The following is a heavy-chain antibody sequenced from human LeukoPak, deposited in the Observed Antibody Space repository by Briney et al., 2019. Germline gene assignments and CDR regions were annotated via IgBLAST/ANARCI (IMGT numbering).Heavy chain of an antibody. Sequence: GASVKLSCKASGYTFTGYYMHWVRQAPGQRLEWMGWINAGNGNTKYSQKFQGRVTITRDTSASTAYMELSSLRSEDTAVYYCARDRAYCSSTSCYKGWDYWGQGTLVTVSS. V-gene: IGHV1-3*01. CDR3: ARDRAYCSSTSCYKGWDY. CDR2: INAGNGNT. D-gene: IGHD2-2*02. J-gene: IGHJ4*02. CDR1: GYTFTGYY.